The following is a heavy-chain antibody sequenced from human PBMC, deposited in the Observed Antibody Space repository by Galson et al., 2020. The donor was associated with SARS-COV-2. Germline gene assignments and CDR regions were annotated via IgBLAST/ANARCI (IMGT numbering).Heavy chain of an antibody. CDR2: IKHDGSEK. D-gene: IGHD2-15*01. V-gene: IGHV3-7*03. CDR3: ARVDCSGGGCYPGNH. CDR1: GFGFSYYW. Sequence: GGSLKLSCDASGFGFSYYWMSWVRQAPGRGLEWVANIKHDGSEKYYVDSVKGRFTISRDNPKNSLYLQMNNLRVEDTAVYHCARVDCSGGGCYPGNHWGRGTLVSVSS. J-gene: IGHJ5*02.